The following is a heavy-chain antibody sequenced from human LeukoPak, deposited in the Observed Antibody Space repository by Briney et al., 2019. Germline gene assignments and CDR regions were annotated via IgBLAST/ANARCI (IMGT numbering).Heavy chain of an antibody. CDR3: ARGAGTSWFDY. CDR2: IDPNSGGT. D-gene: IGHD2-2*01. CDR1: RYTFTAYY. J-gene: IGHJ4*02. V-gene: IGHV1-2*02. Sequence: ASVKVSCKASRYTFTAYYMHWVRQAPGQGLEWMGWIDPNSGGTNFAQKFQGRVTMTRDTSIITAYMELTSLTSDDTAVYYCARGAGTSWFDYWGQGTLVTVSS.